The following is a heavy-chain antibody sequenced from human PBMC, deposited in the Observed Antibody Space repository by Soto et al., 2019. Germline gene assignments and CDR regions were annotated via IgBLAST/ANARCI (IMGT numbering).Heavy chain of an antibody. V-gene: IGHV1-69*01. CDR1: GGTFSSYA. Sequence: QVQLVQSGAEVKKPGSSVKVSCKASGGTFSSYAISWVRQAPGQGLEWMGGIIPIFGTANYALKFQGRVTITADASRSTAYMELSRLRSEDTAVYSCAREAQEGPRGGWFDTWGQGTLVTVSS. CDR2: IIPIFGTA. J-gene: IGHJ5*02. CDR3: AREAQEGPRGGWFDT. D-gene: IGHD3-16*01.